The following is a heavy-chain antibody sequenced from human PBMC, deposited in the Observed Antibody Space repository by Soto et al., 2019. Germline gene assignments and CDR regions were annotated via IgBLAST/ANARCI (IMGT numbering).Heavy chain of an antibody. CDR2: ISWNSGSI. CDR3: AKGLSSWATQYEFDY. J-gene: IGHJ4*02. CDR1: GFTFDDYA. Sequence: EVQLVEAGGGLVQPGRSLRLSCAASGFTFDDYAMRWVRQAPGKGLEWVSGISWNSGSIGYADSVKGRFTISRDNAKNSLYLQMNSLRAEDTALYYCAKGLSSWATQYEFDYWGQGTLVTVSS. D-gene: IGHD6-13*01. V-gene: IGHV3-9*01.